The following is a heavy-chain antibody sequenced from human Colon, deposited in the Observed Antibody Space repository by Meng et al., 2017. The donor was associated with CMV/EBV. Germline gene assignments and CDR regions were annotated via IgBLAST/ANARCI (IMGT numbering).Heavy chain of an antibody. CDR3: ARGEGGVVIVPPAY. V-gene: IGHV4-39*07. J-gene: IGHJ4*02. CDR2: VYYTGTT. CDR1: GGSNNSSPYY. Sequence: SETLSLTCIVSGGSNNSSPYYWGWIRQSPGKGLEWIGGVYYTGTTIYNPSLKSRVTLSTDTSKNQFSLRLSSVTAADTAVYYCARGEGGVVIVPPAYWGQGTLVTVSS. D-gene: IGHD2/OR15-2a*01.